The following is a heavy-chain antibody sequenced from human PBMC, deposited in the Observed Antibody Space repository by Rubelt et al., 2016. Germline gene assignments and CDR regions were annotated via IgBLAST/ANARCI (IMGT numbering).Heavy chain of an antibody. J-gene: IGHJ4*02. CDR1: GASISNGGYY. Sequence: QVQLQESGPGLVKPPQTLSLTCTVSGASISNGGYYWSWIRQRPGKGLEWIGYIYSAGNTFYNASLESRLTISLDTSKNQFPLKLGSVTAADTAGYYCARDPSRGVMDSWGQGSLVTVSS. D-gene: IGHD3-16*01. CDR2: IYSAGNT. CDR3: ARDPSRGVMDS. V-gene: IGHV4-31*03.